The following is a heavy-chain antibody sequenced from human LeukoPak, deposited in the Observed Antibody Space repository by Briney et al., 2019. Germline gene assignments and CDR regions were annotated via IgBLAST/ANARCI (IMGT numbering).Heavy chain of an antibody. J-gene: IGHJ4*02. CDR1: GFTFSSYA. Sequence: PGGSLRLSCAASGFTFSSYAMHWVRQAPGKGLEWVAVISYDGSNKYYADSVKGRFTISRDNSKNTLYLQMNSLRAEDTAVYYCAREKDYYDSSGYYPTYYFDYWGQGTLVTVSS. CDR3: AREKDYYDSSGYYPTYYFDY. CDR2: ISYDGSNK. V-gene: IGHV3-30-3*01. D-gene: IGHD3-22*01.